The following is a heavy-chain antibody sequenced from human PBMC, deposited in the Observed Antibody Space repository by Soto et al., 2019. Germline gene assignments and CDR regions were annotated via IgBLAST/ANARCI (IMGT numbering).Heavy chain of an antibody. J-gene: IGHJ4*02. CDR1: GDSVSSNSAA. CDR2: TYYRSKWYN. V-gene: IGHV6-1*01. Sequence: SQTLSLTCAISGDSVSSNSAAWNWIRQSPSRGLEWLGRTYYRSKWYNDYAVSVKSRITINPGTSKNQFSLHLNSVTPDDTAVYYCAIDPPDFPSSFDFWGQAPPVTVSS. CDR3: AIDPPDFPSSFDF.